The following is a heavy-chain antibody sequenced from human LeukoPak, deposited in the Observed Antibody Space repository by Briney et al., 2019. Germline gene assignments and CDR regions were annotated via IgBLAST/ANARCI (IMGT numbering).Heavy chain of an antibody. V-gene: IGHV3-30-3*01. J-gene: IGHJ4*02. Sequence: GGSLRLSCAASGFTFSSYAMHWVRQAPGKGLEWVAVISYDGSNKYYADSVKGRFTISRDNSKNTLYLQMNSLRAEDTAVYYSARDPGIVVVITTGFGDYWGQGTLVTVSS. CDR3: ARDPGIVVVITTGFGDY. D-gene: IGHD3-22*01. CDR2: ISYDGSNK. CDR1: GFTFSSYA.